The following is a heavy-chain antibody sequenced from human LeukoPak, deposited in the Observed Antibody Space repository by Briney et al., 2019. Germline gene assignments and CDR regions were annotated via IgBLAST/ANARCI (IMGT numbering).Heavy chain of an antibody. Sequence: GGSLRLSCAASGFTFSSYAMSWVRQAPEKGLEWVSAISGSGGSTYYADSVKGRFTISRDNSKNTLYLQMNSLRAEDTAVYYCATSRVLLWFGELLQWWFHYCGQGTLVTVSS. J-gene: IGHJ4*02. D-gene: IGHD3-10*01. CDR2: ISGSGGST. CDR3: ATSRVLLWFGELLQWWFHY. V-gene: IGHV3-23*01. CDR1: GFTFSSYA.